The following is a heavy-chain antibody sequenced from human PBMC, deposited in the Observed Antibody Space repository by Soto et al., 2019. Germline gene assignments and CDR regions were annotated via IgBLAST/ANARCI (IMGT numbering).Heavy chain of an antibody. J-gene: IGHJ4*02. V-gene: IGHV3-23*01. D-gene: IGHD6-19*01. CDR1: GFTFSSYA. CDR2: ISGSGGST. CDR3: AKDRAYSSGLFDY. Sequence: PGGSLRLSCAASGFTFSSYAMSWGRQAPGKGLEWVSAISGSGGSTYYADSVKGRFTISRDNSKNTLYLQMNSLRAEDTAVYYCAKDRAYSSGLFDYWGQGTLVTVSS.